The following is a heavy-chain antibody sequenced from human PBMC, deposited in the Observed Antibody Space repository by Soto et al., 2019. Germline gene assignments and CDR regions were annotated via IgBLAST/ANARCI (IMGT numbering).Heavy chain of an antibody. V-gene: IGHV4-39*01. J-gene: IGHJ6*02. CDR1: GGSISSSSYY. CDR2: IYYSGST. CDR3: ARTGDYVIRGYYGMDV. D-gene: IGHD4-17*01. Sequence: SETLSLTYTVSGGSISSSSYYRGWIRQPPGKGLEWIGSIYYSGSTYYNPSLKSRVTISVDTSKNQFSLKLSSVTAADTAVYYCARTGDYVIRGYYGMDVWGQGTTVTV.